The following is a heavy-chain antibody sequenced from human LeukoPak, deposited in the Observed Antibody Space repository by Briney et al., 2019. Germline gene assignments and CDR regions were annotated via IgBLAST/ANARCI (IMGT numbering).Heavy chain of an antibody. CDR2: INHSGST. V-gene: IGHV4-34*01. D-gene: IGHD6-6*01. Sequence: SETLSLTCAAYGGSFSGYCCSWIRQSPGKGLEWIGEINHSGSTIYNPSLKGRLTISVDTSKNQFSLKLTSVTAADTAVYYCARGRRGLTARPRSSYYMDVWGKGTTVTVSS. CDR3: ARGRRGLTARPRSSYYMDV. CDR1: GGSFSGYC. J-gene: IGHJ6*03.